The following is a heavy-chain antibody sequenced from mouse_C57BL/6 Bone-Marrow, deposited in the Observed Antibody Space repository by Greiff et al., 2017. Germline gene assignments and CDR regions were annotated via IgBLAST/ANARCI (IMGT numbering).Heavy chain of an antibody. Sequence: QVQLQQPGAELVKPGASVKLSCKASGYTFTSYWMHWVKQRPGRGLEWIGMIHPNSGSTNYNEKFKSKATLTVDKSSSTAYMQLSSLTSEDSAVYYCALYYDYDRGDYWGQGTTLTVSS. J-gene: IGHJ2*01. V-gene: IGHV1-64*01. CDR3: ALYYDYDRGDY. D-gene: IGHD2-4*01. CDR2: IHPNSGST. CDR1: GYTFTSYW.